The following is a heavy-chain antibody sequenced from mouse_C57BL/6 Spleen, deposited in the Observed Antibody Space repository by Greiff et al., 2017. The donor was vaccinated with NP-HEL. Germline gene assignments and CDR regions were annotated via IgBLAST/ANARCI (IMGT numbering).Heavy chain of an antibody. CDR2: IHPNSGST. CDR1: GYTFTSYW. Sequence: QVQLQQSGAELVKPGASVKLSCKASGYTFTSYWMHWVKQRPGQGLEWIGMIHPNSGSTNYNEKFKSKATLTVDKSSSTAYMQLSSLTSEDSAVYYCARRPGSSPYAMDYWGQGTSVTVSS. D-gene: IGHD1-1*01. V-gene: IGHV1-64*01. J-gene: IGHJ4*01. CDR3: ARRPGSSPYAMDY.